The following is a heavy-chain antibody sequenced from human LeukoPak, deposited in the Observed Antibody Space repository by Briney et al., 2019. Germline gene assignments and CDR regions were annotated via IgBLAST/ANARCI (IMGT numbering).Heavy chain of an antibody. Sequence: SETLSLTCTVSGGSISSGDYYWKWIRQPPGKGLEWIGYIYYSGSTYYNPSLKSRVTISVDTSKNQFSLKLSSVTAADTAVYYCARADYYDSSGSEIWGQGTLVTVSS. CDR1: GGSISSGDYY. J-gene: IGHJ4*02. CDR3: ARADYYDSSGSEI. V-gene: IGHV4-30-4*01. CDR2: IYYSGST. D-gene: IGHD3-22*01.